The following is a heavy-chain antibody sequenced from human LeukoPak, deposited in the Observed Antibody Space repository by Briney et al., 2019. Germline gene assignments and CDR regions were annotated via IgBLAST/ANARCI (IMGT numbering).Heavy chain of an antibody. Sequence: PSETLSLTCTLSGGSISSSNYFWGWIRQPPGKGLVWIGTIYYRGSTYYNPSLKGRVTISLDPSRNQFSLKLTSVTAADTAVYYCARHLFGNGYYPDYWGQGTLVTVSS. D-gene: IGHD3-22*01. CDR2: IYYRGST. J-gene: IGHJ4*02. CDR1: GGSISSSNYF. V-gene: IGHV4-39*01. CDR3: ARHLFGNGYYPDY.